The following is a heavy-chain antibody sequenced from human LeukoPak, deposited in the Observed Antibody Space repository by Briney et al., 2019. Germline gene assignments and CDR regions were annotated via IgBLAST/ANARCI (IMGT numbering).Heavy chain of an antibody. D-gene: IGHD6-6*01. CDR3: AKDKSIAARRAFDI. J-gene: IGHJ3*02. CDR1: GFTFGDYA. V-gene: IGHV3-9*01. Sequence: GGSLRLSCTASGFTFGDYAMSWFRQAPGKGLEWVSGISWNSGSIGYADSVKGRFTISRDNAKNSLYLQMNSLRAEDTALYYCAKDKSIAARRAFDIWGQGTMVTVSS. CDR2: ISWNSGSI.